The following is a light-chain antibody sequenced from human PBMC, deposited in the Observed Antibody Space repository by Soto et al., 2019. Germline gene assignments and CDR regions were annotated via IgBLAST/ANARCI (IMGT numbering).Light chain of an antibody. J-gene: IGKJ4*01. CDR1: QSVSSTN. CDR2: GAS. V-gene: IGKV3-20*01. CDR3: QQYGSSPLLT. Sequence: DIMLTQSPGTLSLSPGERATLSCRASQSVSSTNLAWYQQKPGQAPRLLIYGASSRATGIPDRFSGSGCGTDFTLTISRLEPEDFVLYYCQQYGSSPLLTFGGGTKVEIK.